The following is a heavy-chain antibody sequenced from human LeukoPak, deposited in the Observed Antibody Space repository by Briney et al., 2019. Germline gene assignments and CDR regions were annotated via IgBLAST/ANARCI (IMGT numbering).Heavy chain of an antibody. J-gene: IGHJ4*02. CDR3: AREGFVYGDYVLDY. Sequence: GGSLRLSCAASGFTFSSYWMSWVRQAPGKGLEWVANIKQDGSEKYYVDSVKCRFTISRDNAKNSLYLQMNILRAEDTAVYYCAREGFVYGDYVLDYWGQGTLVIVSS. D-gene: IGHD4-17*01. V-gene: IGHV3-7*01. CDR1: GFTFSSYW. CDR2: IKQDGSEK.